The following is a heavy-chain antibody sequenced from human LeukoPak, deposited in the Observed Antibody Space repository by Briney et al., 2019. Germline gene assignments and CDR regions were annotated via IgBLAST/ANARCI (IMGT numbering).Heavy chain of an antibody. J-gene: IGHJ4*02. V-gene: IGHV3-15*01. Sequence: GGSLRLSCAASGFTFSNAWMSWVRQAPGKGLEWVGRIKSKTDGGTTDYAAPVKGRFTISRDDSKNTLYLQMNSLKTEDTAVYYCTTDLVDAIGVYYLYGGQEPLVPVSS. CDR3: TTDLVDAIGVYYLY. CDR2: IKSKTDGGTT. CDR1: GFTFSNAW. D-gene: IGHD3-3*01.